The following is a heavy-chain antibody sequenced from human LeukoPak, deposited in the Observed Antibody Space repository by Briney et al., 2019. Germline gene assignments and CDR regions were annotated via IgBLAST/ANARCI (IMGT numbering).Heavy chain of an antibody. CDR2: IRYDGSNK. D-gene: IGHD3-9*01. CDR1: GFTFSSHG. J-gene: IGHJ4*02. Sequence: QPGGSLRLSCAASGFTFSSHGMHWVRQAPGKGLEWVAFIRYDGSNKYYADSVKGRFTISRDNSKNTLYLQMNSLRAEDTAVYYCAIRRRYDVLTGYYKDYWGQGTLVTVSS. CDR3: AIRRRYDVLTGYYKDY. V-gene: IGHV3-30*02.